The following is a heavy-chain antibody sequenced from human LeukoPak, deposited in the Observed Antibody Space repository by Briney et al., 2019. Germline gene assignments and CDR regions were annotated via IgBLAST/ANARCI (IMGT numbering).Heavy chain of an antibody. D-gene: IGHD3-16*01. J-gene: IGHJ5*02. V-gene: IGHV1-24*01. CDR3: ARDGQAMIGPNWLDP. CDR2: FDPEDGET. Sequence: ASVKVSCKVSGYTLTELSMHWVRQAPGKGLEWMGGFDPEDGETIYAQKFQGRVTMTTDTSTRTTYMELRSLRSDDTAVYYCARDGQAMIGPNWLDPWGQGTLVAVSS. CDR1: GYTLTELS.